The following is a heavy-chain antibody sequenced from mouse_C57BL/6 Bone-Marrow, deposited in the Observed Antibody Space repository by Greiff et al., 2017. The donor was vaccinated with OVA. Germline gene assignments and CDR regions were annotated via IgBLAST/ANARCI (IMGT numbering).Heavy chain of an antibody. CDR1: GFTFSDYG. Sequence: EVMLVESGGGLVKPGGSLKLSCAASGFTFSDYGMHWVRQAPEKGLEWVAYISSGSSTIYYADTVKGRFTISRDNAKNTLFLQMTSLRSEATAMYYCASEDYYGSYWYFDVWGTGTTVTVAS. J-gene: IGHJ1*03. CDR3: ASEDYYGSYWYFDV. CDR2: ISSGSSTI. V-gene: IGHV5-17*01. D-gene: IGHD1-1*01.